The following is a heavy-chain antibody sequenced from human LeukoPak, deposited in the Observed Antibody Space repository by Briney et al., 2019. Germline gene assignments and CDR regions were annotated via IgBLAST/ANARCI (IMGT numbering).Heavy chain of an antibody. CDR3: ARHRKGAPDFDY. D-gene: IGHD6-6*01. CDR1: GGSISSSSYY. CDR2: IYYSGST. J-gene: IGHJ4*02. Sequence: SETLSLTCTVSGGSISSSSYYWGWIRQPPGKGLEWIGSIYYSGSTYYNPSLKSRVTISVDTSKNQFSLKLSSVNAADTAVYYCARHRKGAPDFDYWGQGTLVTVSS. V-gene: IGHV4-39*01.